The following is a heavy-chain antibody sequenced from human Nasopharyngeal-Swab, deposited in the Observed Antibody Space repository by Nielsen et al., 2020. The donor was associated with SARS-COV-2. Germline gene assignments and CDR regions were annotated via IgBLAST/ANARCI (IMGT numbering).Heavy chain of an antibody. Sequence: GSLRLSCTVSGGSINNRSYYWGWIRQPPGKGLEWIGTIYYSGNTYYNPSLKSRVTISVDTSKKQFYLKLSSVTAADTAVYYCARDTGIRWGQGTLVTVSS. CDR1: GGSINNRSYY. D-gene: IGHD5-18*01. CDR3: ARDTGIR. V-gene: IGHV4-39*07. J-gene: IGHJ4*02. CDR2: IYYSGNT.